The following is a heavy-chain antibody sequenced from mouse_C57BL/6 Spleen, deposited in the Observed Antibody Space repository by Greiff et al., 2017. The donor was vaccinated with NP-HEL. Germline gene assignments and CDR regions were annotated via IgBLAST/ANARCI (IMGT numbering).Heavy chain of an antibody. D-gene: IGHD1-1*01. CDR2: IDPANGNT. Sequence: VQLQQSVAELVRPGASVKLSCTASGFNIKTTYMHWVKQRPEQGLEWIGRIDPANGNTKYAPKFQGKATITADTSSNTAYLQLSSLTSEDTAIYYCAFYYYGSPYYFDYWGQGTTLTVSS. CDR1: GFNIKTTY. V-gene: IGHV14-3*01. CDR3: AFYYYGSPYYFDY. J-gene: IGHJ2*01.